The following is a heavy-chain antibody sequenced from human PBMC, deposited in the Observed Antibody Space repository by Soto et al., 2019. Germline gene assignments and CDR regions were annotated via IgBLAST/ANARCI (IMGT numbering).Heavy chain of an antibody. V-gene: IGHV1-18*01. D-gene: IGHD1-26*01. CDR2: ISANNGNT. J-gene: IGHJ4*02. CDR1: GYTFSSYG. Sequence: QVQLVQSGAEVKKPGASVKVSCKASGYTFSSYGISWVRQAPGQGLEWMGWISANNGNTNYAQKVQGRVTMTTDTSMSAAYVGLRSLRSDDPAMYYWARGGPGAPFDYWGQGTPVTVSS. CDR3: ARGGPGAPFDY.